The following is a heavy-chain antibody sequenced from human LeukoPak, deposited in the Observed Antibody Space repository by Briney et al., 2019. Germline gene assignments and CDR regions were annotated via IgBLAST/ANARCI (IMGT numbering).Heavy chain of an antibody. CDR3: ARQDYGGATDYFDY. Sequence: PSETLSLTCTVSGGSISSYYWSWIRQPPGKGLEWIGYIYYSGSTNYNPSLKSRVTISVDTSKNQFSLKLSSVTAADTAVYYCARQDYGGATDYFDYRGQGTLVTVSS. CDR2: IYYSGST. D-gene: IGHD4-23*01. J-gene: IGHJ4*02. V-gene: IGHV4-59*08. CDR1: GGSISSYY.